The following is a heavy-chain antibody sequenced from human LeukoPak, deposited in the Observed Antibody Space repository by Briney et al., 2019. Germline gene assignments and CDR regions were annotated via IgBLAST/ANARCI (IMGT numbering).Heavy chain of an antibody. V-gene: IGHV1-3*01. CDR1: GGTFTSYA. Sequence: ASVKVSCKASGGTFTSYAMHWVRQAPGQRLEWMGWINAGNGNTKYSQKFQGRVTITRDTSASTAYMELSSLRSEDTAVYYCARSFHYYDSSGYYPYYFDYWGQGTLVTVSS. CDR3: ARSFHYYDSSGYYPYYFDY. D-gene: IGHD3-22*01. J-gene: IGHJ4*02. CDR2: INAGNGNT.